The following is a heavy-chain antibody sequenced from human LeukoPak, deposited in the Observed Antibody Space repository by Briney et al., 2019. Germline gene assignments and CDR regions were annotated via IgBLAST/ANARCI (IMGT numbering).Heavy chain of an antibody. J-gene: IGHJ5*02. CDR1: GGTLSGDY. Sequence: NPSRSLSLTCAVYGGTLSGDYWTGIRQPPQKGREWIGEINHNVVANYKPSLRSRVTISMDTSKNQFSLKLRSVTAAATAMYYCARGGENSGNSCPLGPWGHGTLVTVSS. CDR2: INHNVVA. CDR3: ARGGENSGNSCPLGP. D-gene: IGHD2-2*01. V-gene: IGHV4-34*01.